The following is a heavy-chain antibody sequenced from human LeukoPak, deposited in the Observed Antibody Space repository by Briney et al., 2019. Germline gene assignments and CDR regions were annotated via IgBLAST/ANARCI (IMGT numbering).Heavy chain of an antibody. CDR3: ARVNLLGYCTNGVCPGGGLPFDY. Sequence: PSETLSLTCAVYGGSFSGYQWGWIRQPPGKGLEWIAEINDNEGTDYNPSLKSRVTISRDTSKNQFSLKLRSVTPADTAVYYCARVNLLGYCTNGVCPGGGLPFDYWGQGTLVTVSS. CDR2: INDNEGT. CDR1: GGSFSGYQ. J-gene: IGHJ4*02. D-gene: IGHD2-8*01. V-gene: IGHV4-34*01.